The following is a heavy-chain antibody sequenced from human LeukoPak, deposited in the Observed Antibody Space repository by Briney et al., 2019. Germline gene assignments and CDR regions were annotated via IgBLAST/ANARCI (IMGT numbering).Heavy chain of an antibody. Sequence: SQTLSLTCAISGDSASSNSAAWNWIRQSPPRGLEWLGRTYYRSKWHNDYAVSVRSRITINPDTSKNQFSLQLNSVIPEDTAIYYCARIVGGSPDYWGQGTLVTVSS. CDR1: GDSASSNSAA. D-gene: IGHD2-15*01. J-gene: IGHJ4*02. CDR2: TYYRSKWHN. V-gene: IGHV6-1*01. CDR3: ARIVGGSPDY.